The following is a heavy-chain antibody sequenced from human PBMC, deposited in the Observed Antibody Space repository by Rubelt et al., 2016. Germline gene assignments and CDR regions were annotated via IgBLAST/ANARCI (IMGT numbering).Heavy chain of an antibody. J-gene: IGHJ3*02. Sequence: EVQLVESGGGLVQPGGSLRLSCAASGFTFSSYWMSWVRQAPGTGLEWVANIKQAGSEEYYVDSVKGRVTISRDNAKNSLYLQMNSLRAEDTAVYYCARDLGSDSSSFGAFDIWGQGTMVTVSS. CDR3: ARDLGSDSSSFGAFDI. CDR2: IKQAGSEE. CDR1: GFTFSSYW. D-gene: IGHD6-13*01. V-gene: IGHV3-7*03.